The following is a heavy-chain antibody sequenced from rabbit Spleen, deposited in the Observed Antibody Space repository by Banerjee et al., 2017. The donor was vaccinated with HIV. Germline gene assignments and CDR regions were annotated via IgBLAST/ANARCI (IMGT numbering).Heavy chain of an antibody. CDR3: ARDLVGVIGWNFYL. CDR1: GSDISRYA. Sequence: QSVEESGGRLVTPGTPLTLTCTASGSDISRYAISWVRQAPGKGLKYIGYITSGGIAIYASWAIGRFTISKTSTMVTLHMTSLTAADRATYFCARDLVGVIGWNFYLWGPGPSSPS. J-gene: IGHJ6*01. V-gene: IGHV1S69*01. D-gene: IGHD2-1*01. CDR2: ITSGGIA.